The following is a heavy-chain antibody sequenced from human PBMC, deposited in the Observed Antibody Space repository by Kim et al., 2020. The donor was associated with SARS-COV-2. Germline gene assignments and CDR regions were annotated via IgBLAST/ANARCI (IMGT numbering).Heavy chain of an antibody. D-gene: IGHD3-22*01. Sequence: SETLSLTCTVSGGSISSSSYYWGWIRQPPGKGLEWIGSIYYSGSTYYNPSLKSRVTISVDTSKNQFSLKLSSVTAADTAVYYCARTAERSSGYHYYYGM. CDR3: ARTAERSSGYHYYYGM. J-gene: IGHJ6*01. CDR1: GGSISSSSYY. CDR2: IYYSGST. V-gene: IGHV4-39*01.